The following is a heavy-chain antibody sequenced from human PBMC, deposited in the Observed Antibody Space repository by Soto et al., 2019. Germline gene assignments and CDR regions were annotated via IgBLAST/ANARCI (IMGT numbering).Heavy chain of an antibody. CDR2: INHSGST. CDR1: GGSFSGYY. D-gene: IGHD2-15*01. CDR3: ARGYECSGGSCYWGDY. J-gene: IGHJ4*02. Sequence: SETLSLTCAVYGGSFSGYYWSWIRQPPGKGLEWIGEINHSGSTNYNPSLKSRVTISVDTSKNQFSLKLSSVTAADTAVYYCARGYECSGGSCYWGDYWGQGTLVTVSS. V-gene: IGHV4-34*01.